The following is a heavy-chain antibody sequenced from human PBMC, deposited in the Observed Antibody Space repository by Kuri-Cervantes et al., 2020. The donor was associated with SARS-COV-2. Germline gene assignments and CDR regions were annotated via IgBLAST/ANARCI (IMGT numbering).Heavy chain of an antibody. CDR1: DGSISSSSYY. Sequence: SETLSLTCTVSDGSISSSSYYWGWIRQPPGKGLEWIGSVYYSGSTYYNPSLKSRVTISVDTSKNQFSLKLSSVTAADTAVYYCARHGRPGITIFGVVITADYIDYWGQGTLVTVSS. D-gene: IGHD3-3*01. J-gene: IGHJ4*02. CDR3: ARHGRPGITIFGVVITADYIDY. V-gene: IGHV4-39*01. CDR2: VYYSGST.